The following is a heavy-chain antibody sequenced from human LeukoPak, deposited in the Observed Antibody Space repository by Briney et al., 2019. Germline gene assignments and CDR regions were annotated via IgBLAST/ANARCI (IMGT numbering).Heavy chain of an antibody. V-gene: IGHV3-48*02. CDR3: ARDYIIVATIGGDY. Sequence: PGGSLRLSCAASGFTFSSYSMNWVRQAPGKGLEWVSYISSSSTIYYADSVKGRFTISRDNAKNSLYLQMNSLRDEDTAVYYCARDYIIVATIGGDYWGQGTLVTVSS. J-gene: IGHJ4*02. CDR2: ISSSSTI. CDR1: GFTFSSYS. D-gene: IGHD5-12*01.